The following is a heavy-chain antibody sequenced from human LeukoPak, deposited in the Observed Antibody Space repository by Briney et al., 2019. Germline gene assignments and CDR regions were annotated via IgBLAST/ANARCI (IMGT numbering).Heavy chain of an antibody. CDR1: GYTFTGYC. CDR2: INPNSGGT. CDR3: ARQGSQSYYYYYMDV. Sequence: ASVKVSCKASGYTFTGYCMHWVRQAPGQGLEWMGWINPNSGGTNYAQKFQGRVTMTRDTSISTAYMELSRLRSDDTAVYYCARQGSQSYYYYYMDVWGKGTTVTVSS. V-gene: IGHV1-2*02. J-gene: IGHJ6*03.